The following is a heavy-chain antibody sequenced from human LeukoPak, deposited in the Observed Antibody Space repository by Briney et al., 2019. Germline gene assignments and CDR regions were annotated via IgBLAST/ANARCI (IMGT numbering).Heavy chain of an antibody. V-gene: IGHV1-69*02. D-gene: IGHD5/OR15-5a*01. CDR1: GYTFTSYY. J-gene: IGHJ4*02. CDR3: AFEGSTSCFDY. Sequence: GASVKVSCKASGYTFTSYYMHWVRQAPGQGLEWMGRIIPILGIANYAQKFQGRVTITADKSTSTAYMELSSLRSEDTAVYYCAFEGSTSCFDYWGQGTLVTVSS. CDR2: IIPILGIA.